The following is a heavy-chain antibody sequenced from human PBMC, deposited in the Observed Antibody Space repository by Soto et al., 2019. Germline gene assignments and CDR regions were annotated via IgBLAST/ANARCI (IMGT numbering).Heavy chain of an antibody. CDR1: GFTVSTKY. CDR2: IYSGGST. V-gene: IGHV3-53*01. Sequence: GGSLRLSCAASGFTVSTKYMSWVRQAPGKGLDWVSVIYSGGSTSYADSVKGRFTISRDNSKNTLYLQMNSLRAEDTAVYYCAIFYSGYYFDYWGQGTLVTVSS. D-gene: IGHD1-26*01. J-gene: IGHJ4*02. CDR3: AIFYSGYYFDY.